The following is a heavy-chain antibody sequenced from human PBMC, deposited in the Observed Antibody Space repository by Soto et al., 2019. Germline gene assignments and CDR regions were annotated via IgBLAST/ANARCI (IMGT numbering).Heavy chain of an antibody. Sequence: PSETLSLTCTVSGGSISSSSYYWGWIRQPPGKGLEWIGSIYYSGSTYYNPSLKSRVTISVDTSKNQFSLKLSSVTAADTAVYYCATHSGDYGDIYPDYWGQGTLVTVSS. D-gene: IGHD4-17*01. CDR1: GGSISSSSYY. V-gene: IGHV4-39*01. J-gene: IGHJ4*02. CDR2: IYYSGST. CDR3: ATHSGDYGDIYPDY.